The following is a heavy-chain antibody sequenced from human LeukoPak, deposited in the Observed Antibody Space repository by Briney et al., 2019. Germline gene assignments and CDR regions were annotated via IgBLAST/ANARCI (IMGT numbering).Heavy chain of an antibody. CDR3: VRDLGVDTSMIFFDY. CDR1: GYPFASFG. V-gene: IGHV1-18*01. Sequence: ASVKVSCKASGYPFASFGVSWVRQAPGQGLEWMAWISAYNGHTNYAQNLQDRVTLTTDTSTSTAYMELRSLRSDDTAVFYCVRDLGVDTSMIFFDYWGQGTRVTVSS. J-gene: IGHJ4*02. D-gene: IGHD5-18*01. CDR2: ISAYNGHT.